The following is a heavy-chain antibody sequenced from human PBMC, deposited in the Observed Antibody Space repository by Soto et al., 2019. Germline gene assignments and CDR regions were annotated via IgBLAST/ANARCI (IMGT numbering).Heavy chain of an antibody. CDR2: IYYSGTT. D-gene: IGHD5-18*01. CDR3: ARSPHIQLWSYPSDY. Sequence: PSETLSLTCTVSGGSISSGDYYWSWIRQPPGKGLEWIGYIYYSGTTYYNPSLKSRVTMSVDTSKNQFSLKLSSVTAADTAVYYCARSPHIQLWSYPSDYWGQGTLVTVSS. CDR1: GGSISSGDYY. J-gene: IGHJ4*02. V-gene: IGHV4-30-4*01.